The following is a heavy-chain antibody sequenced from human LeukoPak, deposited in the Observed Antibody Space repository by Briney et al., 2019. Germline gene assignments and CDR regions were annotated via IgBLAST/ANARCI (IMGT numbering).Heavy chain of an antibody. Sequence: GGSLRLSCAASGFTVRSNYMSWVRQAPGEGLERDSIIYGGGSGFYADSVKVRFTISIDNSKNTLYLQMNRLRGEDTAVYYCARGGSYLSAFDIWGQGTMVTVSS. J-gene: IGHJ3*02. CDR3: ARGGSYLSAFDI. CDR1: GFTVRSNY. CDR2: IYGGGSG. V-gene: IGHV3-53*01. D-gene: IGHD1-26*01.